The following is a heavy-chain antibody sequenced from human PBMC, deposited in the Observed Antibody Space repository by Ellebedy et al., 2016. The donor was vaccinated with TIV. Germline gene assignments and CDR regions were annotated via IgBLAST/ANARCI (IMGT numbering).Heavy chain of an antibody. CDR1: GFTFSSYS. CDR2: ISSSSSTI. J-gene: IGHJ3*02. Sequence: PGGSLRLSCAASGFTFSSYSMNWVRQAPGKGLEWVSYISSSSSTIYYADSVKGRFTISRDNAKNSLYLQMNSLRAEDTAVYYCAREEHGSGYPLDAFDIWGQGTMVTVSS. D-gene: IGHD3-22*01. V-gene: IGHV3-48*01. CDR3: AREEHGSGYPLDAFDI.